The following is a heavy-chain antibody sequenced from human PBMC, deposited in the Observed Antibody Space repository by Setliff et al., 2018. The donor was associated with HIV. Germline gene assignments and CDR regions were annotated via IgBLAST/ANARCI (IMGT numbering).Heavy chain of an antibody. CDR1: GGSFSGYY. CDR2: INHSGST. D-gene: IGHD3-22*01. V-gene: IGHV4-34*01. CDR3: ARHDSGGYYSLDY. J-gene: IGHJ4*02. Sequence: SETLSLTCAVYGGSFSGYYWSWIRQPPGKGLEWIGEINHSGSTNYNPSLKSRVTISVDTSKNQFSLKLSSVTAADTALYYCARHDSGGYYSLDYWGQGTLVTVSS.